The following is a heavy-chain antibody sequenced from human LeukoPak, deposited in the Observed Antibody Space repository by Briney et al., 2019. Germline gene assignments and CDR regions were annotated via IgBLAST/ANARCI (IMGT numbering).Heavy chain of an antibody. CDR1: GFTFNTYW. CDR2: IYSDGSSV. CDR3: ARDWSYGMDV. J-gene: IGHJ6*02. V-gene: IGHV3-74*01. Sequence: GGSLRLPCAASGFTFNTYWMHWVRQAPGKGLVWVSRIYSDGSSVNYADSVNGRFTISRDNAKNTLYLQMNSLRVEDTAIYYCARDWSYGMDVWGQGTTVTVSS.